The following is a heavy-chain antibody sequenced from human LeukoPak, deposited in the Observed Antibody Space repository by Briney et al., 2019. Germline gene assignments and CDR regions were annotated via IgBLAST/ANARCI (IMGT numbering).Heavy chain of an antibody. D-gene: IGHD3-22*01. CDR3: ARCSPGDSSNFYAVLQY. V-gene: IGHV1-3*02. CDR1: GYTFTSYA. J-gene: IGHJ4*02. CDR2: SNGGNGNT. Sequence: ASVKVSCKASGYTFTSYAMHWVRQAPGQRLEWMGWSNGGNGNTKYSQEFQGRVTITRDTSASTAYMELSSLRSEDMAVYYCARCSPGDSSNFYAVLQYWGQGTQVTVST.